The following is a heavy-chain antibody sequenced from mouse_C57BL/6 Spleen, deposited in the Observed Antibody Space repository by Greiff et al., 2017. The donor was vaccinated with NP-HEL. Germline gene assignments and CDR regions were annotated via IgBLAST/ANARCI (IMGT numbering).Heavy chain of an antibody. Sequence: EVKLMESGGDLVKPGGSLKLSCAASGFTFSSYGMSWVRQTPDKRLEWVATISSGGSYTYYPDSVKGRFTISRDNAKNTLYLQMSSLKSEDTAMYYCARLGTTVVARSYWYFDVWGTGTTVTVSS. CDR3: ARLGTTVVARSYWYFDV. V-gene: IGHV5-6*01. J-gene: IGHJ1*03. CDR2: ISSGGSYT. CDR1: GFTFSSYG. D-gene: IGHD1-1*01.